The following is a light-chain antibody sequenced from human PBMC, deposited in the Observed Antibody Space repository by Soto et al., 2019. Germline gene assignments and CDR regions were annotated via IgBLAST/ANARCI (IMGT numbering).Light chain of an antibody. CDR1: SSDVGTYTL. CDR3: KSYAGSNTYV. J-gene: IGLJ1*01. CDR2: EVV. Sequence: QSALTQPASVSGSPGQSITISCTGTSSDVGTYTLVSWYQQHPGKAPKLVIYEVVQRPSGVPDRFSGSKSGNTASLTVSGLQAADEADYFCKSYAGSNTYVFGSGTKLTVL. V-gene: IGLV2-14*02.